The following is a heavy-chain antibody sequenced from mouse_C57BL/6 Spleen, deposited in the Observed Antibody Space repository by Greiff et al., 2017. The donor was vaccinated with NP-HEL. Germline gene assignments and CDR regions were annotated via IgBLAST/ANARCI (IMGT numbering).Heavy chain of an antibody. CDR2: IDPEDGET. J-gene: IGHJ3*01. V-gene: IGHV14-2*01. Sequence: VQLQQSGAELVKPGASVKLSCTASGFNITDYYMHWVKQRTEQGLEWIGRIDPEDGETNYAPKFQGKATITADTSSNTAYLQLSSLTSEDTAVYYCASYYYGSPWFAYWGQGTLVTVSA. CDR3: ASYYYGSPWFAY. CDR1: GFNITDYY. D-gene: IGHD1-1*01.